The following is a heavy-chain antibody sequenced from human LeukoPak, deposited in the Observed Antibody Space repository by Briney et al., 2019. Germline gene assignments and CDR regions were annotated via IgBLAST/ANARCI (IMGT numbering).Heavy chain of an antibody. CDR1: GYTFTGYY. D-gene: IGHD1-14*01. V-gene: IGHV1-69*05. Sequence: GASVKVCCKASGYTFTGYYMHWVRQAPGQGLEWMGGIIPIFGTANYAQKFQGRVTITTDESTSTAYMELSSLRSEDTAVYYCARVRKSNYYYYYYMDVWGKGTTVTVPS. CDR3: ARVRKSNYYYYYYMDV. J-gene: IGHJ6*03. CDR2: IIPIFGTA.